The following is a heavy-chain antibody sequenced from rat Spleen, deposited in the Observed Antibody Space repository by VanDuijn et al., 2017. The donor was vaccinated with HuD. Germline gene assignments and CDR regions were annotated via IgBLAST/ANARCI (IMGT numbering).Heavy chain of an antibody. CDR3: TRANWAPDY. V-gene: IGHV2-1*01. CDR1: GFSLTSYD. CDR2: IWGDGTT. J-gene: IGHJ2*01. Sequence: QVQLKESGPGLVQPSQTPSLTCSVSGFSLTSYDIHWVRQPPGKGLEWMGGIWGDGTTKYNSALKSRLSISRDTSKSQVFLKMNSLQTKDTAIYFCTRANWAPDYWGQGVMVTVSS. D-gene: IGHD5-1*01.